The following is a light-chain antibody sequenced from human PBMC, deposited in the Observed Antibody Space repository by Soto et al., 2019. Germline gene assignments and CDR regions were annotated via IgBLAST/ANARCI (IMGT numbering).Light chain of an antibody. Sequence: DIQMTQSPSTLSASVGDRVTIICRASQSISSWLAWYQQKAGKAPKLLISKASNLDSGVPSRFSGSGSGTTFTLTISSLQSDDFATYYCLQYNGYYRTFGQGTKVDIK. CDR2: KAS. V-gene: IGKV1-5*03. J-gene: IGKJ1*01. CDR1: QSISSW. CDR3: LQYNGYYRT.